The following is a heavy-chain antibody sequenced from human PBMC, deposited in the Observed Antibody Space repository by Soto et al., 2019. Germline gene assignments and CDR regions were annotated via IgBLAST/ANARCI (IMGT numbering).Heavy chain of an antibody. J-gene: IGHJ5*02. D-gene: IGHD1-26*01. CDR3: AKGSIVRATKDWFDP. CDR1: GFTFSSYG. Sequence: QVQLVESGGGVVQPGRSLRLSCAASGFTFSSYGMYWVRQAPGKGLEWVAVISYDGSSKYYADSVKGRLTISRDNSENTLYLQMNSLRAEDTAVYYCAKGSIVRATKDWFDPWGQGTLVTVSS. V-gene: IGHV3-30*18. CDR2: ISYDGSSK.